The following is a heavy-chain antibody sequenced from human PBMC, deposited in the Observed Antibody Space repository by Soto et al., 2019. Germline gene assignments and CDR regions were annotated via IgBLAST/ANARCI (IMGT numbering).Heavy chain of an antibody. CDR1: GFNFSNYG. J-gene: IGHJ4*02. CDR3: AKVWGAVAGVFDS. V-gene: IGHV3-23*01. CDR2: ISGSGGST. Sequence: GGSLRLSCAASGFNFSNYGMRWVRQAPGKGLEWVSTISGSGGSTYYVDSVKGRFTISRDNSKNTLYLQMNSLRAEDTAVYYCAKVWGAVAGVFDSWGQGTLVTVSS. D-gene: IGHD6-19*01.